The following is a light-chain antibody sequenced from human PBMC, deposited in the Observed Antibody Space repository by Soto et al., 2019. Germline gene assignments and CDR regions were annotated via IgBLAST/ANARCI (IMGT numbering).Light chain of an antibody. J-gene: IGKJ4*01. CDR1: QGVGTW. CDR3: QQGDSFPLT. CDR2: TAS. V-gene: IGKV1-12*01. Sequence: DIQMTQSPSSVSASVGDRVTITCRASQGVGTWLAWYQQKPGEAPRFLIYTASTLHSGVPSRFSGNGSGTDFTLTITSLQPEDFATYYCQQGDSFPLTFGGGTKVEIK.